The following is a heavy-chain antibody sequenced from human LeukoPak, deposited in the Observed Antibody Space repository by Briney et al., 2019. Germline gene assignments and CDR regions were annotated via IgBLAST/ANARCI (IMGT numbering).Heavy chain of an antibody. J-gene: IGHJ4*02. D-gene: IGHD2-15*01. CDR2: ISYDGSNK. Sequence: GGSLRLSCAASGFTFSSYGMHWVRQAPGKELEWVAVISYDGSNKYYADSVKGRFTISRDNSKNTLYLQMNSLRAEDTAVYYCAKLVAATNPNDYWGQGTLVTVSS. CDR1: GFTFSSYG. CDR3: AKLVAATNPNDY. V-gene: IGHV3-30*18.